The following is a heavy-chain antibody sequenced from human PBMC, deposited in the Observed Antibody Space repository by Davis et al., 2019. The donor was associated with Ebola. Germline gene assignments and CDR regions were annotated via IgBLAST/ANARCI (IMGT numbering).Heavy chain of an antibody. CDR1: GGSISSYY. CDR2: IYHSGST. D-gene: IGHD3-10*01. Sequence: SETLSLTCTVSGGSISSYYWSWIRQPPGKGLEWIGEIYHSGSTNYNPSLKSRVTISVDKSKNQFSLKLSSVTAADTAVYYCARDPYYYGSGSYSRFYYYYYGMDVWGQGTTVTVSS. CDR3: ARDPYYYGSGSYSRFYYYYYGMDV. J-gene: IGHJ6*02. V-gene: IGHV4-59*12.